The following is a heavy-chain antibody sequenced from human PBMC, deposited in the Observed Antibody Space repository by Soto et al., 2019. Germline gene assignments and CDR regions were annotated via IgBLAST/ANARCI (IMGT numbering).Heavy chain of an antibody. J-gene: IGHJ4*02. CDR3: ARIRNYDSSGYEGKTDYFDY. D-gene: IGHD3-22*01. V-gene: IGHV2-26*01. CDR2: IFSNDEK. Sequence: QVTLKESGPVLVKPTETLTLTCTVSGFSLSNARMGVSWIRQPPGKALEWLAHIFSNDEKSYSTSLKSRLTISKDTSKSQVVLTMTNMDPVDTATYSCARIRNYDSSGYEGKTDYFDYWGQGTLVTVSS. CDR1: GFSLSNARMG.